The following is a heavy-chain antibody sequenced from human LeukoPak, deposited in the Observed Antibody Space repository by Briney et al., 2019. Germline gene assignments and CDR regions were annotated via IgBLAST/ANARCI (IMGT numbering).Heavy chain of an antibody. CDR3: ARGLGGSYYFDH. J-gene: IGHJ4*02. CDR1: GGSFSGYY. Sequence: TPSETLSLTCAVYGGSFSGYYWSWIRQPPGKGLDWIGEIIHSGGTNYNPSLKSRVTISVDTSKNQFSLNLNSINAADTAVYYCARGLGGSYYFDHWGQGTLVTVSS. V-gene: IGHV4-34*01. D-gene: IGHD1-26*01. CDR2: IIHSGGT.